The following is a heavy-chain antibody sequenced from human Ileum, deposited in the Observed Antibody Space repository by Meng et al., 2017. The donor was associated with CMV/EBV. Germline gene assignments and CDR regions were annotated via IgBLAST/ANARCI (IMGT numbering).Heavy chain of an antibody. CDR2: IRSKAYGGTT. CDR3: TPHAGYKYGQTRGWFDP. D-gene: IGHD5-18*01. J-gene: IGHJ5*02. V-gene: IGHV3-49*04. CDR1: GFIFGDYA. Sequence: GGPLRLSCTASGFIFGDYALSWVRQAPGKGLEWVGFIRSKAYGGTTEYAASVKGRFTVSRDDSKSIAYLQMNSLKTEDTAVYYCTPHAGYKYGQTRGWFDPWGQGTLVTVSS.